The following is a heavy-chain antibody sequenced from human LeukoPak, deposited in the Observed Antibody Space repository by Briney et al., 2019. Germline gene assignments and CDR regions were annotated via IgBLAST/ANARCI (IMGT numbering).Heavy chain of an antibody. CDR3: AVIGSYGY. CDR1: GFTFDSYA. J-gene: IGHJ4*02. Sequence: GGSLRLSCAASGFTFDSYAMSWVRQAPGKGLEWVLAIGGSGTNTYYADSVKGRFTISRDNSKNTVHLQMNSLRAEDTAVYYCAVIGSYGYWGQGTLVTVSS. CDR2: IGGSGTNT. D-gene: IGHD2-8*01. V-gene: IGHV3-23*01.